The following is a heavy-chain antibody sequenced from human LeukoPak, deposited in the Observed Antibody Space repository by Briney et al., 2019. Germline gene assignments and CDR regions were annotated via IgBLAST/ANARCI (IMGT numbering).Heavy chain of an antibody. D-gene: IGHD6-19*01. V-gene: IGHV1-69*06. CDR2: IIPIFGTA. J-gene: IGHJ4*02. Sequence: GASVKVSCKASRGTFSSYAISWVRQAPGQGLEWMGGIIPIFGTANYAQKFQGRVTITADKSTSTAYMELSSLRSEDTAVYYCARCPVAGFNYFDYWGQGTLVTVSS. CDR1: RGTFSSYA. CDR3: ARCPVAGFNYFDY.